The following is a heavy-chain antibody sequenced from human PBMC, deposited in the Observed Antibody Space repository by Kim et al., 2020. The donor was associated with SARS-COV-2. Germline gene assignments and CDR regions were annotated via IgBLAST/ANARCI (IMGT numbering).Heavy chain of an antibody. CDR1: GGSISSGGYY. Sequence: SETLSLTCTVSGGSISSGGYYWSWIRQHPGKGLEWIGYIYYSGSTYYNPSLKSRVTISVDTSKNQFYLKLSSVTAADTAVYYCARDPGSGIGHYYYGMDVWGQGTTVTVSS. D-gene: IGHD3-10*01. V-gene: IGHV4-31*03. CDR3: ARDPGSGIGHYYYGMDV. J-gene: IGHJ6*02. CDR2: IYYSGST.